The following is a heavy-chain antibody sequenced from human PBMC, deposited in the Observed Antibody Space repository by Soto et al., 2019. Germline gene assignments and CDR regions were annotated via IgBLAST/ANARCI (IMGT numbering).Heavy chain of an antibody. CDR3: ARVHRYIAAAGSQGGSYYYYGMDV. Sequence: QVQLVQSGAEVKKPGSSVKVSCKASGGTFSSYAISWVRQAPGQGLEWMGGIIPIFGTANYAQKFQGRVTITADESTSTAYMELSSLRSEDTAVYYCARVHRYIAAAGSQGGSYYYYGMDVWGQGTTVTVSS. CDR2: IIPIFGTA. V-gene: IGHV1-69*01. J-gene: IGHJ6*02. D-gene: IGHD6-13*01. CDR1: GGTFSSYA.